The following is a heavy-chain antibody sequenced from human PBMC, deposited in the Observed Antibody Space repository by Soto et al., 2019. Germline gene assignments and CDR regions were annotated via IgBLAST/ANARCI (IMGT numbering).Heavy chain of an antibody. Sequence: SVKVSCKASGGTFSSYAISWVRQAPGQGLEWMGGIIPIFGTANYAQKFQGRVTITTDESTSTAYMELSSLRSEDTAVYYCAREENLRFGFDAFDIWGQGTMVTVSS. V-gene: IGHV1-69*05. CDR1: GGTFSSYA. CDR2: IIPIFGTA. CDR3: AREENLRFGFDAFDI. J-gene: IGHJ3*02. D-gene: IGHD3-10*01.